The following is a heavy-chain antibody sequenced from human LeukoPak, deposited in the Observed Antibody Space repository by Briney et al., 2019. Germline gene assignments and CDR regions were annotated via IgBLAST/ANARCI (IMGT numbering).Heavy chain of an antibody. CDR1: GYTFTSYY. V-gene: IGHV1-69*04. CDR3: ARGRAGVDY. D-gene: IGHD7-27*01. CDR2: IIPILGIA. Sequence: ASVKVSCKASGYTFTSYYMHWVRQAPGQGLEWMGRIIPILGIANYAQKFQGRVTITADKSTSTAYMELSSLRSEDTAVYYCARGRAGVDYWGQGTLVTVSS. J-gene: IGHJ4*02.